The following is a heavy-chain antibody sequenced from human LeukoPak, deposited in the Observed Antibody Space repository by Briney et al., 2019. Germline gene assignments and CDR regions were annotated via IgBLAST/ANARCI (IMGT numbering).Heavy chain of an antibody. CDR3: ARDRSGILGYYYNGMDV. V-gene: IGHV1-2*06. D-gene: IGHD3-10*01. Sequence: ASVKVSCKASGYTFTGYHVHWVRQAPGQGLEWVRRINPDSGVTNYAQKFQGRVTMTRHTSITTAHMELSRLRSDDTAVYYCARDRSGILGYYYNGMDVWGQGTTVTVSS. J-gene: IGHJ6*02. CDR2: INPDSGVT. CDR1: GYTFTGYH.